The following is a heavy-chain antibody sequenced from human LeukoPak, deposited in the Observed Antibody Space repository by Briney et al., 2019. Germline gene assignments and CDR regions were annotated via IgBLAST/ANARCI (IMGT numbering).Heavy chain of an antibody. D-gene: IGHD3-3*02. CDR1: GGSIYNYF. CDR2: FYYTGST. Sequence: SETLSLTCTVSGGSIYNYFWSWIRHPPGKRLEWIGYFYYTGSTKFSPSLKSRVTMSVDTSGNQFSLKLNSVTAADTAVYYCATSPRRALANWFDPWGQGTLVTVSS. V-gene: IGHV4-59*01. J-gene: IGHJ5*02. CDR3: ATSPRRALANWFDP.